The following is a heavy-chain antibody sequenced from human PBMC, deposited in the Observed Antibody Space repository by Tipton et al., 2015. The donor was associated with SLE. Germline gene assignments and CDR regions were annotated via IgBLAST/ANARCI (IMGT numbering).Heavy chain of an antibody. J-gene: IGHJ4*02. CDR2: IYSGGST. CDR1: GFTFRSYP. CDR3: AGGSRSTRDY. D-gene: IGHD3-16*01. V-gene: IGHV3-23*03. Sequence: GSLRLSCAASGFTFRSYPMTWVRQAPGKGLEWVSVIYSGGSTYYADSVKGRFTISRDDSKNTLYLQMNSLRPEDTAVYYCAGGSRSTRDYWGQGTRGTVSS.